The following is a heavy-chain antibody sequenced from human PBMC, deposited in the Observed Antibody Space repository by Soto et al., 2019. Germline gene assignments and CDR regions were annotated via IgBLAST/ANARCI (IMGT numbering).Heavy chain of an antibody. CDR1: GVSINSGDNF. CDR3: ARAEFTCVWFPFDS. V-gene: IGHV4-30-4*01. CDR2: IYYTGST. J-gene: IGHJ4*02. Sequence: QVRLQESGPGLVKPSQTLSLTCTVSGVSINSGDNFWSWIRQPPGKGLEWMGYIYYTGSTYYNPSLNRRITMSVDMSKNQFSLRLTSVTAADTALYFCARAEFTCVWFPFDSWGQGAPVTVSS. D-gene: IGHD6-19*01.